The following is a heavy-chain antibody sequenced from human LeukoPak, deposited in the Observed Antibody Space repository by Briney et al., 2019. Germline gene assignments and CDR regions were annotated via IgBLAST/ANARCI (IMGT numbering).Heavy chain of an antibody. CDR2: INPSGGST. J-gene: IGHJ4*02. CDR1: GYTFTSYY. Sequence: ASVKVSCKASGYTFTSYYMHWVRQAPGQGLEWMGIINPSGGSTSYAQKFQGRVTMTRNTSISTAYMELSSLRSEDTAVYYCARLGVGIAAAANLDYWGQGTLVTVSS. D-gene: IGHD6-13*01. V-gene: IGHV1-46*01. CDR3: ARLGVGIAAAANLDY.